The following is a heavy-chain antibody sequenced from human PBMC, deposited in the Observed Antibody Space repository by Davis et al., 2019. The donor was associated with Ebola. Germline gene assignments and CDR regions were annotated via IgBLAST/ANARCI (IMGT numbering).Heavy chain of an antibody. D-gene: IGHD3-22*01. CDR1: GFTFSSHW. CDR3: ARAEPTYYYDSSGYYIRFGAFDI. Sequence: GGSLRLSCAASGFTFSSHWMHWVRQAPGKGLEWVSVIYSGGSTYYADSVKARFTISRDNSKNTLYLQMNSLRAEDTAVYYCARAEPTYYYDSSGYYIRFGAFDIWGQGTMVTVSS. CDR2: IYSGGST. J-gene: IGHJ3*02. V-gene: IGHV3-66*01.